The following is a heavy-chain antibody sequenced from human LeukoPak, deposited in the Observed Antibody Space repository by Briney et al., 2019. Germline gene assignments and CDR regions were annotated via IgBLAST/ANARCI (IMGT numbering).Heavy chain of an antibody. D-gene: IGHD1-26*01. CDR1: GFTFSSYW. CDR2: IKQDGSEK. Sequence: GGSLRLSCAASGFTFSSYWMSWVRQAPGKGLEWVANIKQDGSEKYYVDSVKGRFTISRDNAKNSLYLQMNSLRAEDTAVYYCARPYSGSSYYFDYWGQGTLVTVSS. J-gene: IGHJ4*02. CDR3: ARPYSGSSYYFDY. V-gene: IGHV3-7*01.